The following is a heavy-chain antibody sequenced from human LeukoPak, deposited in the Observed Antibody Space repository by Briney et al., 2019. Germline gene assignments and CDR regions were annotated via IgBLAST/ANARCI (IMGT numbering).Heavy chain of an antibody. CDR2: IHHSGRT. D-gene: IGHD3-10*01. Sequence: SETLSLTCTVSGGSISTDTYYWGWIRLPPGKGLERIGEIHHSGRTYYNPSLKSRVTISVDTSKNQFSLKLSSVTAADTAVYYCARVTYNGYQHFDYWGQGTLVTVSS. J-gene: IGHJ4*02. CDR1: GGSISTDTYY. V-gene: IGHV4-39*07. CDR3: ARVTYNGYQHFDY.